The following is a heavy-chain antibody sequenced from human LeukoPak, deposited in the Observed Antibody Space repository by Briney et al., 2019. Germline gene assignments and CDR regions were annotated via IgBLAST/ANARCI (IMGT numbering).Heavy chain of an antibody. CDR1: GGSISSGSYY. Sequence: SETLSLTCTVSGGSISSGSYYWSWIRQPAGKGLEWIGRIYSSGSTKYNPSLKSRVTISVDTSKNQFSLKLSSVTAADTAVYYCARERSSSWYRGFIDYWGQGTLVTVSS. CDR3: ARERSSSWYRGFIDY. J-gene: IGHJ4*02. D-gene: IGHD6-13*01. V-gene: IGHV4-61*02. CDR2: IYSSGST.